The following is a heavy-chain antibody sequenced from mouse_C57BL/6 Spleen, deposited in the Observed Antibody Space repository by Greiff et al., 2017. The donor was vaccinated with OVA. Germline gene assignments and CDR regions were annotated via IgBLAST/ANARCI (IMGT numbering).Heavy chain of an antibody. J-gene: IGHJ3*01. CDR2: ISSGSSTI. CDR1: GFTFSDYG. Sequence: EVKLMESGGGLVKPGGSLKLSCAASGFTFSDYGMHWVRQAPEKGLEWVAYISSGSSTIYYADTVKGRFTISRDNAKNTLFLQMTRLRSEDTAMYYCARGYYMAYWGQGTLVTVSA. CDR3: ARGYYMAY. D-gene: IGHD2-12*01. V-gene: IGHV5-17*01.